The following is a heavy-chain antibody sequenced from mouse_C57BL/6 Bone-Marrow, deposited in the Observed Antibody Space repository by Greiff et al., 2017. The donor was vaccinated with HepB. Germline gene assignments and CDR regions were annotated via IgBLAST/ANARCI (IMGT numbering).Heavy chain of an antibody. D-gene: IGHD1-1*01. V-gene: IGHV1-26*01. CDR2: INPNNGGT. CDR1: GYTFTDYY. Sequence: EVQLQQSGPELVKPGASVKISCKASGYTFTDYYMNWVKQSHGKSLEWIGDINPNNGGTSYNQKFKGKATLTVDKSSSTAYMELRSLTSEDSAVYYCASPHYYGSFYAMDYWGQGTSVTVSS. J-gene: IGHJ4*01. CDR3: ASPHYYGSFYAMDY.